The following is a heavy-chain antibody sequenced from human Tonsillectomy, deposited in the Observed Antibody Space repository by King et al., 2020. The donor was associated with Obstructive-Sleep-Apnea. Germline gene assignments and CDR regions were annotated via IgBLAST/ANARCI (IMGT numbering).Heavy chain of an antibody. CDR3: AKGRTLDY. Sequence: VQLVESGGGLVQPGGSLRLSCAASGFTFSSYAMSWVRQAPGRGLEWVSAISGGVDSTYYADSVKGRFNISRDNSKNTLYLQMNSLRPEDTAVYYCAKGRTLDYWGQGTLVTVSS. CDR1: GFTFSSYA. V-gene: IGHV3-23*04. CDR2: ISGGVDST. J-gene: IGHJ4*02.